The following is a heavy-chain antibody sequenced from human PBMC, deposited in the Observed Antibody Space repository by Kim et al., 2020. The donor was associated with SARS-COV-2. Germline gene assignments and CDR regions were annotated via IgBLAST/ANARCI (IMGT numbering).Heavy chain of an antibody. J-gene: IGHJ3*02. CDR2: INPNSGGT. Sequence: ASVKVSCKASGYTFTGYYMHWVRQAPGQGLEWMGWINPNSGGTNYAQKFQGWVTMTRDTSISTAYMELSRLRSDDTAVYYCARDLNPSLAHLGYCSGGSCSAFDIWGQGTMVTVSS. V-gene: IGHV1-2*04. D-gene: IGHD2-15*01. CDR3: ARDLNPSLAHLGYCSGGSCSAFDI. CDR1: GYTFTGYY.